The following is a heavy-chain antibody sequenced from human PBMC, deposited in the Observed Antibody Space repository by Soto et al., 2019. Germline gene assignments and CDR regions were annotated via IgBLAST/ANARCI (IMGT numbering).Heavy chain of an antibody. CDR3: AIWGGYYAFDY. CDR2: INHSGST. Sequence: SETLSLTCAVYGGSFSGYYWSWIRQPPGKGLEWIGEINHSGSTNYNPSLKSRVTISVDTSKNQFSLKLSSVTAADTAVYYCAIWGGYYAFDYWGQGTLVTVS. V-gene: IGHV4-34*01. J-gene: IGHJ4*02. CDR1: GGSFSGYY. D-gene: IGHD3-3*01.